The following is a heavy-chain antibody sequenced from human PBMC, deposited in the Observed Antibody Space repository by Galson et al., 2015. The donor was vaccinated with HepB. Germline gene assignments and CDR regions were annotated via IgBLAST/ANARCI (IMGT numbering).Heavy chain of an antibody. CDR2: ISAYNGNT. D-gene: IGHD6-13*01. J-gene: IGHJ3*02. CDR1: GYTFTSYG. CDR3: ARDRYSSRWIVREPLWDI. Sequence: QSGAEVKKPGASVKVSCKASGYTFTSYGISWVRQAPGQGLEWMGWISAYNGNTNYAQKLQGRVTMTTDTSTSTAYMELRSLRFDDTAVYYCARDRYSSRWIVREPLWDIWGQGTMVTVSS. V-gene: IGHV1-18*01.